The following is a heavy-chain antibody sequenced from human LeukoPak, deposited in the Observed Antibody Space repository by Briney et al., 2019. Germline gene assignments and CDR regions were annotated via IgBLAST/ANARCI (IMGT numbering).Heavy chain of an antibody. Sequence: GGSLRLSCVVSGITLSNYAMSWVRQAPGKGLEWVSGMSGSGGGTKYADSVKGRFTISRDNSKNTLYLQMNSLRAEDTAVYYCAKEITMVPNNWFDPWGQGTLVTVSS. CDR2: MSGSGGGT. V-gene: IGHV3-23*01. CDR3: AKEITMVPNNWFDP. D-gene: IGHD3-10*01. J-gene: IGHJ5*02. CDR1: GITLSNYA.